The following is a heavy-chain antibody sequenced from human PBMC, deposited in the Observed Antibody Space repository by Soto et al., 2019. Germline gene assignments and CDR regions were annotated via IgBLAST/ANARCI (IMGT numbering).Heavy chain of an antibody. CDR1: GGSFSGYY. CDR2: INHSGST. V-gene: IGHV4-34*01. CDR3: ARGPTYYYDSSGYVRDY. D-gene: IGHD3-22*01. J-gene: IGHJ4*02. Sequence: QVQLQQWGAGLLKPSETLSLTCAVYGGSFSGYYWSWIRQPPGKGLEWIGEINHSGSTNYNPSPTSRVTISVDTSKNQFSLKLVSVTAADTAVYYCARGPTYYYDSSGYVRDYWGQGTLVTVSS.